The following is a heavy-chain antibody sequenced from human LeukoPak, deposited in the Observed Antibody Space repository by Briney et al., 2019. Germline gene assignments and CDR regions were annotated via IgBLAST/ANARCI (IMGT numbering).Heavy chain of an antibody. CDR1: GGSFSGYY. CDR2: INHSGST. J-gene: IGHJ5*02. D-gene: IGHD3-10*01. V-gene: IGHV4-34*01. CDR3: ARAPRRITMVRGVIRWFDP. Sequence: SETLSLTCAVYGGSFSGYYWSWIRQPPGKGLEWIGEINHSGSTNYNPSLKSRVTISVDTSKNQFSLKLSSVTAADTAVYYCARAPRRITMVRGVIRWFDPWGQGTLVTVSS.